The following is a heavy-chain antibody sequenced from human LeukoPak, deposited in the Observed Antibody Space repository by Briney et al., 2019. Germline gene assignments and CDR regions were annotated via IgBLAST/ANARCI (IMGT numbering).Heavy chain of an antibody. CDR2: IPYDGSNK. D-gene: IGHD5-18*01. V-gene: IGHV3-30-3*01. Sequence: PGGSLRLSCAASGFTFSSYAMHWVRQAPGKGLEWVAAIPYDGSNKYYADSVKGRFTISRDNSKNTLYLQMNSLRAEDTAVYYCAREPWIQLWLPHYFDYWGQGTLVTVSS. CDR3: AREPWIQLWLPHYFDY. CDR1: GFTFSSYA. J-gene: IGHJ4*02.